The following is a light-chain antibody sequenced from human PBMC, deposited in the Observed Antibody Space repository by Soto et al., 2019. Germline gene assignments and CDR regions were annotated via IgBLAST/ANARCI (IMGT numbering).Light chain of an antibody. Sequence: QSALTQPASVSGSPGQTITISCTGTSSDVGAYNYVSWYQLHPGDAPKLIISEVRNRPSGVSSRFSGSKSANTASLTISGLQAEDEADYYCSSYTHSSTQVVGTGTKVTVL. J-gene: IGLJ1*01. CDR3: SSYTHSSTQV. CDR2: EVR. V-gene: IGLV2-14*01. CDR1: SSDVGAYNY.